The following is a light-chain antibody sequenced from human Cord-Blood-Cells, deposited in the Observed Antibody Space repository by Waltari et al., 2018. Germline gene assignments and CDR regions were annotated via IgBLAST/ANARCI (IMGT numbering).Light chain of an antibody. CDR3: AAWDDSLNGWV. Sequence: QSVLTQPPSASGTPGQRVTISCSGSRSNIGSNTLNCYQQLPRTSPKPLIYTNNRRPSGVPDRFSGSKSGTSASLAISGLQSEDEADYYCAAWDDSLNGWVFGGGTKLTVL. CDR2: TNN. V-gene: IGLV1-44*01. J-gene: IGLJ3*02. CDR1: RSNIGSNT.